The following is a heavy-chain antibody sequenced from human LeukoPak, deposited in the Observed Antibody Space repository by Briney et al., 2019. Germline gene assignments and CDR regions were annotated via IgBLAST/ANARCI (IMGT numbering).Heavy chain of an antibody. V-gene: IGHV1-3*01. CDR3: ARSIAAAALNWFDP. J-gene: IGHJ5*02. CDR2: INAGNGNT. Sequence: ASVKVSCKASGYTSTSYAMHWVRQAPGQRLEWMGWINAGNGNTKYSQKFQGRVTITRDTSASTAYMELSSLRSEDTAVYYCARSIAAAALNWFDPWGQGTLVTVSS. D-gene: IGHD6-13*01. CDR1: GYTSTSYA.